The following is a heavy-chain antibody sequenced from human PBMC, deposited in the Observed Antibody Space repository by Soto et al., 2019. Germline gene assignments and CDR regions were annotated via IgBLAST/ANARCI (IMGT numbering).Heavy chain of an antibody. Sequence: QVQLVESGGGVVQPGRSLRLSCAASGFTFSSYGMHWVRQAPGKGLEWVAVIWYDGSNKYYADSVKGRFTISRDNSKNTLYLQMNSMRAEDTAVYYCARGMYGANIYYYNGMDVWGQGTTVPLSS. J-gene: IGHJ6*02. D-gene: IGHD1-26*01. CDR1: GFTFSSYG. V-gene: IGHV3-33*01. CDR3: ARGMYGANIYYYNGMDV. CDR2: IWYDGSNK.